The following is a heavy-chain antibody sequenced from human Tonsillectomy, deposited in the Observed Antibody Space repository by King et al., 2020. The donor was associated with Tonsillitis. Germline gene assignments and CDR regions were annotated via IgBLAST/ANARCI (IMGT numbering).Heavy chain of an antibody. V-gene: IGHV3-23*04. J-gene: IGHJ4*02. CDR2: ISSRGDNP. CDR3: AKALAATTFDY. CDR1: GFTFSSFA. D-gene: IGHD1-1*01. Sequence: VQLVESGGGLVQPGGSLRLSCAASGFTFSSFAMSWVRQAPGKGLEWVAIISSRGDNPYYTDSVKGRFVISRDNSKNMLYLQMNSLRGEDTAVYYCAKALAATTFDYWGQGTLATVSS.